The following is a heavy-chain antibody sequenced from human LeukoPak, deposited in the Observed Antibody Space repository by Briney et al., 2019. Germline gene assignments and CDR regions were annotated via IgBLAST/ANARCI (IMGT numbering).Heavy chain of an antibody. CDR3: ARDMDIVLMVYATQNLNPFDY. CDR1: GYTFTSYG. CDR2: ISAYNGNT. Sequence: ASVKVSCKASGYTFTSYGISWVRQAPGQGLEWMGWISAYNGNTNYAQKLQGRVSMTTDTSTSTAYMELRSLRSDDTAVYYCARDMDIVLMVYATQNLNPFDYWGQGTLVTVSS. V-gene: IGHV1-18*01. J-gene: IGHJ4*02. D-gene: IGHD2-8*01.